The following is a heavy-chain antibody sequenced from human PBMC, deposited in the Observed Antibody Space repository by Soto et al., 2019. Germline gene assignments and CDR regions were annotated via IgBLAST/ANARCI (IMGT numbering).Heavy chain of an antibody. J-gene: IGHJ6*02. CDR1: GFIFSDYA. CDR3: AKGGVTRSYYYAMDV. V-gene: IGHV3-23*01. Sequence: EVQLLESAGGLVQPGKSLRLSCAASGFIFSDYAMSWVRQAPGKGLEWVSALSGSGSSTYYADSVKGRFTISRDNLKNTVSLQMDNLTVEDTAVYYCAKGGVTRSYYYAMDVWGQGTTVTVSS. CDR2: LSGSGSST.